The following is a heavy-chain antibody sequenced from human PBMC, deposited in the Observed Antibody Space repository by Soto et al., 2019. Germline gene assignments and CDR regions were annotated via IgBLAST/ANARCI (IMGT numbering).Heavy chain of an antibody. CDR2: IIPIFGTA. J-gene: IGHJ4*02. D-gene: IGHD3-10*01. CDR3: ASTPRITMVRGVITLFDY. CDR1: GGTFSSYA. V-gene: IGHV1-69*06. Sequence: GASVKVSCKASGGTFSSYALRWARQAPGQGLEWMGGIIPIFGTANYAQKFQGRVTITADKSTSTAYMELSRLRSEDTAVYYCASTPRITMVRGVITLFDYWGQGTLDTVSS.